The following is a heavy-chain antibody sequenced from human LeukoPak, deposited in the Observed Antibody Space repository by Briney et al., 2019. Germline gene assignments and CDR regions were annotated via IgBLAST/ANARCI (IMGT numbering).Heavy chain of an antibody. CDR3: ARKGSGVLLWFGELLLGAFDI. V-gene: IGHV3-7*01. CDR1: GFTFSSYW. J-gene: IGHJ3*02. CDR2: IKQDGSEK. D-gene: IGHD3-10*01. Sequence: GGSLRLSCAASGFTFSSYWMSWVRRAPGKGLEWVANIKQDGSEKYCVDSVKGRFTISRDNAKNSLYLQMNSLRAEDTAVYYCARKGSGVLLWFGELLLGAFDIWGQGTMVTVSS.